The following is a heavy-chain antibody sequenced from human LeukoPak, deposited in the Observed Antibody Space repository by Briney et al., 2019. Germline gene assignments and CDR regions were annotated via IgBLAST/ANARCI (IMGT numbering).Heavy chain of an antibody. Sequence: GESLKISCKGSGYRFTNYWIGWVRQMPGKGLEWMGIIYPGDSEARYSPSFQGQVTISADKSISTAYLQWSSLKASDTAMYYCARHRGGSGSYYNGVIDYWGQGTLVTVSS. D-gene: IGHD3-10*01. V-gene: IGHV5-51*01. CDR1: GYRFTNYW. J-gene: IGHJ4*02. CDR3: ARHRGGSGSYYNGVIDY. CDR2: IYPGDSEA.